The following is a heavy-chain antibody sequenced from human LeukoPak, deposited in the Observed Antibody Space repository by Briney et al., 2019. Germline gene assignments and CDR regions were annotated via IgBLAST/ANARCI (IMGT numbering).Heavy chain of an antibody. CDR1: GGSISSYY. V-gene: IGHV4-59*12. J-gene: IGHJ4*02. Sequence: PSETLSLTCTVSGGSISSYYWSWIRQPPGKGLEWIGSIYYSGITNYNPSLKSRVSISVDTSKNQFSLRLSSVTAVDTAVYYCARIGPILGAAWVDYWGQGTLVSVSS. CDR2: IYYSGIT. CDR3: ARIGPILGAAWVDY. D-gene: IGHD3-3*02.